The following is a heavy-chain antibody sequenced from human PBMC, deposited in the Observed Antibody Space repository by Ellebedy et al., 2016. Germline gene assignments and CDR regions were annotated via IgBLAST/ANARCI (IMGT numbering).Heavy chain of an antibody. J-gene: IGHJ5*02. D-gene: IGHD3-16*01. Sequence: SETLSLXCTVSGGSISSSSYYWGWIRQPPGKGLEWIGSIYYSGSTHYNPSLKSRVTISVDTSKNQFSLKLGSVTAADTAVYYCARHPDPYGNLGWFDPWGQGTLVTVSS. CDR3: ARHPDPYGNLGWFDP. CDR1: GGSISSSSYY. CDR2: IYYSGST. V-gene: IGHV4-39*01.